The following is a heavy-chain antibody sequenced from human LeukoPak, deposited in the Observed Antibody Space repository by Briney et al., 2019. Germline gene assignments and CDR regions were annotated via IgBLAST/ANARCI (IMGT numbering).Heavy chain of an antibody. CDR2: INPNSGGT. J-gene: IGHJ4*02. V-gene: IGHV1-2*02. Sequence: ASVKVSCKASGYTFTGYYMHWVRQAPGQGLEWMGLINPNSGGTNYAQKFQGRVTMTRDTSISTVYMELSRLRSDDTAVYYCVYYNILTGFYNWGQGTLVTVSS. CDR3: VYYNILTGFYN. CDR1: GYTFTGYY. D-gene: IGHD3-9*01.